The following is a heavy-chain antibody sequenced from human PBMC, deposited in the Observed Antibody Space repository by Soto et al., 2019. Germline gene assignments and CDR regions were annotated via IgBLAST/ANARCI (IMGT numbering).Heavy chain of an antibody. V-gene: IGHV3-23*01. J-gene: IGHJ3*01. CDR1: GFTFSSYA. D-gene: IGHD6-6*01. CDR3: AKDVLNKPGPDAFGV. CDR2: ISGSGRST. Sequence: GGSLRLSCAASGFTFSSYAMSWVRQAPGKGLEWVSSISGSGRSTYYADSMKGRFSISRDNSKSTLFLQMDSLRAEDTALYYCAKDVLNKPGPDAFGVWGQGTMVTVSS.